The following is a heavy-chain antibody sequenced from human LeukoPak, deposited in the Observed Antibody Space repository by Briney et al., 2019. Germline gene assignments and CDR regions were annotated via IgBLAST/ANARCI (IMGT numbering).Heavy chain of an antibody. CDR2: ISDIGSI. V-gene: IGHV4-59*08. Sequence: SETLSLTCTVSGGSISSYYWSWIRQPPGKGLEWIAYISDIGSINYNPSLKSRVTISLETSKNQFSLKLSSVTAADTAVYYCAGHHPRNTVDFWGQGTLVTVSS. D-gene: IGHD2/OR15-2a*01. J-gene: IGHJ4*02. CDR3: AGHHPRNTVDF. CDR1: GGSISSYY.